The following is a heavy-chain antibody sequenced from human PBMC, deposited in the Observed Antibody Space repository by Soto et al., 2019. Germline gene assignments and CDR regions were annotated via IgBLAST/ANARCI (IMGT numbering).Heavy chain of an antibody. D-gene: IGHD1-1*01. CDR2: IYHSGST. CDR1: GGSISSGGYS. J-gene: IGHJ4*02. Sequence: SETLSLTCAVSGGSISSGGYSWSWIRQPPGKGLEWVGYIYHSGSTYYNPSLKSRVTISVDRSENQFSLKLSSVTAADTAVYYCARSASTVTTLDYWGQGTLVTVSS. V-gene: IGHV4-30-2*01. CDR3: ARSASTVTTLDY.